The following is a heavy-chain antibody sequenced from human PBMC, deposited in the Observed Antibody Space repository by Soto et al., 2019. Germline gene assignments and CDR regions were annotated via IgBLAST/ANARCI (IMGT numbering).Heavy chain of an antibody. V-gene: IGHV4-31*03. CDR2: IYYSGST. D-gene: IGHD1-20*01. Sequence: TSETLSLTCTVSGGSISSGGYYWSWIRQHPGKGLEWIGYIYYSGSTYYNPSLKSRVTISVDTSKNQFSLKLSSVTAADTAVYFCARVGGINWFVPWGQGTLVTVAS. CDR3: ARVGGINWFVP. CDR1: GGSISSGGYY. J-gene: IGHJ5*02.